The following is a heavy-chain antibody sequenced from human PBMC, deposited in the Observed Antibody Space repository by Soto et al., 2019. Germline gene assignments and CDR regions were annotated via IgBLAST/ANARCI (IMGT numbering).Heavy chain of an antibody. Sequence: ASVKVSCKASGYTFTSYGISWVRQAPGQGLEWMGWICAYNGNTNYAQKLQGRVTMTTDTSTSTAYMELRSLRSDDTAVYYCARQGYYYDSSGYSLPTSYFDYWGQGTLVTVSS. CDR2: ICAYNGNT. V-gene: IGHV1-18*01. CDR3: ARQGYYYDSSGYSLPTSYFDY. J-gene: IGHJ4*02. D-gene: IGHD3-22*01. CDR1: GYTFTSYG.